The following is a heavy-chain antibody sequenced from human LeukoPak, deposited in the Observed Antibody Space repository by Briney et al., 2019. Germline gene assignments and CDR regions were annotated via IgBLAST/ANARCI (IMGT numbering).Heavy chain of an antibody. CDR1: GLTYRTYV. CDR2: IRGSNVIT. J-gene: IGHJ5*02. CDR3: AIPQGTTGGSVKWFDP. Sequence: GGSLRLSRAASGLTYRTYVMSWVRQAPGKGLEWVSVIRGSNVITCSAYSMTCRFTIARDNSKNTLYLQMNSLRAEDTAVYYCAIPQGTTGGSVKWFDPWGQGTLVTVSS. V-gene: IGHV3-23*01. D-gene: IGHD3-10*01.